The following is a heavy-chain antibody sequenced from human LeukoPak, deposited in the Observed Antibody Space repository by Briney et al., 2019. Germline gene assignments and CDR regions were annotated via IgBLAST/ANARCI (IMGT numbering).Heavy chain of an antibody. CDR3: ARAGGDSSSWYGGDY. Sequence: GGSLRLSCAASGFTFSSYWMSWVRQAPGKGLEWVANIKQDGSEKYYVDSVKGRFTISRDNAKNSLYLQMNSLRAEDTAVYYCARAGGDSSSWYGGDYWGQGTLSPSPQ. J-gene: IGHJ4*02. V-gene: IGHV3-7*01. CDR2: IKQDGSEK. D-gene: IGHD6-13*01. CDR1: GFTFSSYW.